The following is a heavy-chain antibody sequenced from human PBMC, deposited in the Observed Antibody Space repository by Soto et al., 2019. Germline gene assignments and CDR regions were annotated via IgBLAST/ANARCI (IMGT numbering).Heavy chain of an antibody. CDR3: ARRPEYYYDSSGYYYYYYYGMDV. Sequence: GGSLRLSCAASGFTFSSYSMNWVRQAPGKGLEWVSYISSSSSTIYYADSVKGRFTISRDNAKNSLYLQMNSLRDEDTAVYYCARRPEYYYDSSGYYYYYYYGMDVWGQGTTVTVSS. V-gene: IGHV3-48*02. D-gene: IGHD3-22*01. J-gene: IGHJ6*02. CDR1: GFTFSSYS. CDR2: ISSSSSTI.